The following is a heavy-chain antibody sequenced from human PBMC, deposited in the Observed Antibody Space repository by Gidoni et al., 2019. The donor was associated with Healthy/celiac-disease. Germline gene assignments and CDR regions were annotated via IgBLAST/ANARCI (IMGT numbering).Heavy chain of an antibody. CDR3: AKGDFWSATVYFDY. Sequence: QVQLVESGGGVVQPGRSLRLSCAASGFTFSRYGMHWVRQAPGKGLEWVAVISYDGSNKYYADSVKGRFTISRDNSKNTLYLQMNSLRAEDTAVYYCAKGDFWSATVYFDYWGQGTLVTVSS. CDR2: ISYDGSNK. D-gene: IGHD3-3*01. J-gene: IGHJ4*02. V-gene: IGHV3-30*18. CDR1: GFTFSRYG.